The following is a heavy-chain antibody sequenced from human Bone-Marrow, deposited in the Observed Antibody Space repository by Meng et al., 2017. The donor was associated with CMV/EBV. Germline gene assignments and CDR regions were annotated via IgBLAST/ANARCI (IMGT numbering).Heavy chain of an antibody. CDR2: IRYDGSNK. CDR1: GFTFSSYA. CDR3: AKSGQLKAGDYFDY. V-gene: IGHV3-30*02. J-gene: IGHJ4*02. Sequence: GGSLRLSCAASGFTFSSYAMHWVRQAPGKGLEWVAFIRYDGSNKYYADSVKGRFTISRDNSKNTLYLQMNSLRAEDTAVYYCAKSGQLKAGDYFDYWGKGTLVTVS. D-gene: IGHD5-18*01.